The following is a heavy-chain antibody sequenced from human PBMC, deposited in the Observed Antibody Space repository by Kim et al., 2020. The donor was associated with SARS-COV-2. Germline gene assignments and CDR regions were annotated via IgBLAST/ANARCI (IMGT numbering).Heavy chain of an antibody. J-gene: IGHJ4*02. V-gene: IGHV5-10-1*01. D-gene: IGHD5-12*01. CDR3: ARVEVRGFKGYGDY. Sequence: YNPSFQGHVTISVDKSISTAYLQWSSLKASDTAIYYCARVEVRGFKGYGDYWGQGTLVTVSS.